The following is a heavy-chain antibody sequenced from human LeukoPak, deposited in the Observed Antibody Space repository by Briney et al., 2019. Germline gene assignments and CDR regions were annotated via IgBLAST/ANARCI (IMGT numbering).Heavy chain of an antibody. D-gene: IGHD6-19*01. V-gene: IGHV3-43*02. Sequence: GGSLRLSCAASGFTFDDYAMHWVRQAPGTGLEWVSLISGDGGSTYYADSVKGRFTISRDNSKNSLYLQMNSLRTADTALYYCAKDSGSGWDLDYWGQGALVTGSS. CDR2: ISGDGGST. CDR1: GFTFDDYA. CDR3: AKDSGSGWDLDY. J-gene: IGHJ4*02.